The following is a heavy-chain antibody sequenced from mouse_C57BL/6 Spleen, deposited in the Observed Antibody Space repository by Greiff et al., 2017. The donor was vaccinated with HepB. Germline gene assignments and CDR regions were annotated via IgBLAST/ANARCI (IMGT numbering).Heavy chain of an antibody. Sequence: QVQLQQSGAELMKPGASVKLSCKATGYTFTGYWIEWVKQRPGHGLEWIGEILPGSGSTNDNEKFKGKATFTADTSSNKAYMQHSRLTTEDSAIYYCASLNYYGNPHWYFDVWGTGTTVTVSS. J-gene: IGHJ1*03. CDR1: GYTFTGYW. CDR2: ILPGSGST. V-gene: IGHV1-9*01. CDR3: ASLNYYGNPHWYFDV. D-gene: IGHD1-1*01.